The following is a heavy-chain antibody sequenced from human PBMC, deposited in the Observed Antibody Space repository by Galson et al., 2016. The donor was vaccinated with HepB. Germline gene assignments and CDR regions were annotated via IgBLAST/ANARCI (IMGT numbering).Heavy chain of an antibody. J-gene: IGHJ4*02. Sequence: SLRLSCAASGFTFSDLAVQWVRQASGKGLEWVGRIRTKANHYAAAYAASVNGRFTISRDDSKNTAYLQMNNLRTEDTAFYYCVRYSGLSSAVAGDNYWGQGTLVTVSS. D-gene: IGHD6-19*01. CDR2: IRTKANHYAA. V-gene: IGHV3-73*01. CDR1: GFTFSDLA. CDR3: VRYSGLSSAVAGDNY.